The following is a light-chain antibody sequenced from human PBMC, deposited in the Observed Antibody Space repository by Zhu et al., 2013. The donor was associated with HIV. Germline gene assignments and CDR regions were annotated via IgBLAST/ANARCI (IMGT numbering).Light chain of an antibody. CDR3: QQYSKWLPLT. CDR1: QRISTF. CDR2: GAS. J-gene: IGKJ4*01. V-gene: IGKV1-9*01. Sequence: DIQLTQSPSFLSASVGDRVTITCRASQRISTFLAWYQQKPGKAPQLLIYGASTLEGGVPSRFSGSGSGTEFTLTISSLQSEDFAVYYCQQYSKWLPLTFGGGTKVEIK.